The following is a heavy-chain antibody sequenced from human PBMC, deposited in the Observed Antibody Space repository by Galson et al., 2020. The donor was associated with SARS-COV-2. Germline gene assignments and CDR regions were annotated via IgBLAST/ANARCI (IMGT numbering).Heavy chain of an antibody. CDR2: IYYSGST. CDR1: GGSISSYY. J-gene: IGHJ6*03. D-gene: IGHD6-13*01. V-gene: IGHV4-59*01. Sequence: SETLSLTCTVSGGSISSYYWSWIRQPPGKGLEWIGYIYYSGSTNYNPSLKSRVTISVDTSKNQFSLKLSSVTAADTAVYYCARRGYSSSWDGDYYYYYMDVWGK. CDR3: ARRGYSSSWDGDYYYYYMDV.